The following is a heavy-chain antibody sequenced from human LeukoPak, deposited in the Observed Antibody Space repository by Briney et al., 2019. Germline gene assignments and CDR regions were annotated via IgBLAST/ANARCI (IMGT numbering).Heavy chain of an antibody. V-gene: IGHV3-23*01. CDR3: AKGFYVWGSYRYDSPFDY. CDR1: GFTFSSYA. CDR2: ISGSGGST. J-gene: IGHJ4*02. D-gene: IGHD3-16*02. Sequence: RPGGSLRPSCAASGFTFSSYAMSWVRQAPGKGLEWVSAISGSGGSTYYADSVKGRFTISRDNSKNTLYLQMNSLRAEDTAVYYCAKGFYVWGSYRYDSPFDYWGQGTLVTVSS.